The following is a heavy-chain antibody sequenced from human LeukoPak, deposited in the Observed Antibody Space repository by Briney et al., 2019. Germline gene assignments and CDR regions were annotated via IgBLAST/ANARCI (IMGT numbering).Heavy chain of an antibody. Sequence: SETLSLTCTVSGGSISSYDWSWIRQPPGKGLEWIGYIYYSGSTNYNPSLKSRVTISVDTSKNQFSLKLSSVTAADTAVYYCARRDGYNWHFQHWGQGTLVTVSS. D-gene: IGHD5-24*01. CDR3: ARRDGYNWHFQH. CDR2: IYYSGST. J-gene: IGHJ1*01. V-gene: IGHV4-59*01. CDR1: GGSISSYD.